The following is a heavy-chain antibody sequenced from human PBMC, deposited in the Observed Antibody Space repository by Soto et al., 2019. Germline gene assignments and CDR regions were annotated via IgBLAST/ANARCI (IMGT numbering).Heavy chain of an antibody. J-gene: IGHJ6*02. V-gene: IGHV3-48*04. CDR3: ARFYYDSSGYLPSPYYYYYGMDV. D-gene: IGHD3-22*01. CDR2: ISSSSSTI. CDR1: GFTFSSYA. Sequence: PGGSLRLSCAASGFTFSSYAMSWVRQAPGKGLEWVSYISSSSSTIYYADSVKGRFTISRDNAKNSLYLQMNSLRAEDTAVYYCARFYYDSSGYLPSPYYYYYGMDVWGQGTTVTVSS.